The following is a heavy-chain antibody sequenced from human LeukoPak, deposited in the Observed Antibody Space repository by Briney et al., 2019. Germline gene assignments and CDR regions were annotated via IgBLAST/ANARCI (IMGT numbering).Heavy chain of an antibody. D-gene: IGHD6-13*01. CDR2: IIPIFGTA. CDR1: GGTFSSYA. J-gene: IGHJ4*02. Sequence: SVKVSCKASGGTFSSYAISWVRQAAGQGLEWMGGIIPIFGTANYAQKFQGRVTITADESTSTAYMELSSLRSEDTAVYYCASPLARRLSSSWPFDYWGQGTLVTVSS. V-gene: IGHV1-69*13. CDR3: ASPLARRLSSSWPFDY.